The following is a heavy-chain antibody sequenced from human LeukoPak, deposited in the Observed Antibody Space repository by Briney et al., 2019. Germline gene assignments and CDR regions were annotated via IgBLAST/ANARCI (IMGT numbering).Heavy chain of an antibody. D-gene: IGHD3-10*01. J-gene: IGHJ6*03. CDR3: ARHGSITMVRGRLRYYYMDV. V-gene: IGHV3-23*01. CDR2: ISGSGSIT. Sequence: GGSLRLSCAASGLTFSSYAMSWVRQAPGKGLEWVSSISGSGSITSYADSVKGRFTISRDNSKNTLYLQMNSLRAEDTAVYYCARHGSITMVRGRLRYYYMDVWGKGTTVTISS. CDR1: GLTFSSYA.